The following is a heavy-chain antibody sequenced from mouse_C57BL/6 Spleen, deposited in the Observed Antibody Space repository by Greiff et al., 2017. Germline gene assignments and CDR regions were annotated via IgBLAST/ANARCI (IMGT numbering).Heavy chain of an antibody. CDR1: GYTFTSYW. V-gene: IGHV1-55*01. J-gene: IGHJ2*01. CDR3: ASLYYYGSRPYYFDY. D-gene: IGHD1-1*01. Sequence: QVQLQQPGAELVKPGASVTMSCKASGYTFTSYWITWVKQRPGQGLEWIGDIYPGGGSTNYNEKFKSKATLTVDTSSSTAYLQLSSLTSVDSAVYYCASLYYYGSRPYYFDYWGQGTTLTVAS. CDR2: IYPGGGST.